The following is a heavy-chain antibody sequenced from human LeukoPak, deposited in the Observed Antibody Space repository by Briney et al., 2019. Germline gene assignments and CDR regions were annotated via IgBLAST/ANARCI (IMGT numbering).Heavy chain of an antibody. J-gene: IGHJ6*03. CDR2: IRYDGSNK. Sequence: PGGSLRLSCAASGFSFSSYWMSWVRQAPGKGLEWVAFIRYDGSNKYYADSVKGRFTISRDNSKNTLYLQMNSLRAEDTAVYYCAKAGDGYSYGFFYYYMDVWGKGTTVTVSS. CDR1: GFSFSSYW. V-gene: IGHV3-30*02. D-gene: IGHD5-18*01. CDR3: AKAGDGYSYGFFYYYMDV.